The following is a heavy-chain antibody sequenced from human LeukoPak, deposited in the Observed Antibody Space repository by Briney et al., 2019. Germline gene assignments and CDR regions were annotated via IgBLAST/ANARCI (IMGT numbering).Heavy chain of an antibody. D-gene: IGHD3-9*01. CDR3: ARGPRGYDILTGYYGSAQALDY. V-gene: IGHV4-34*01. Sequence: PSETLSLTCAVYGGSFSGYYWSWIRQPPGKGLEWIGEINHSGSTNYNPSLKSRVTISVDTSKNQFSLKLSSVTAADTAVYYCARGPRGYDILTGYYGSAQALDYWGQGTLVTVSS. CDR1: GGSFSGYY. CDR2: INHSGST. J-gene: IGHJ4*02.